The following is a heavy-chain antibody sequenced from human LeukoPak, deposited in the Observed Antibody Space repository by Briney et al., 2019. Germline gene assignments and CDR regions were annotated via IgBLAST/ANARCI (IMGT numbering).Heavy chain of an antibody. CDR3: ARATISVAYAFDT. D-gene: IGHD6-19*01. V-gene: IGHV3-13*04. CDR2: ICTTGDT. Sequence: GGSLRLPCAASGFIFSDFDMHWVRQVTGKGLEWVSAICTTGDTYYPGSVKGRFTISRENAKNSLYLQMNSLRAEDTAVYYCARATISVAYAFDTWGQGTMVTVSS. CDR1: GFIFSDFD. J-gene: IGHJ3*02.